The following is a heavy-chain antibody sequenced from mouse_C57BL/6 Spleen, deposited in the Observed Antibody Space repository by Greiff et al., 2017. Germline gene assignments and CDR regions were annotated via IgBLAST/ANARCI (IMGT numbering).Heavy chain of an antibody. Sequence: EVQGVESGGGLVKPGGSLKLSCAASGFTFSSYTMSWVRQTPEKRLEWVATISGGGGNTYYPASVKGRFTISRDNAKNTLYLQMSSLRSEDTALYYCARRANWGPFDYWGQGTTLTVSS. V-gene: IGHV5-9*01. J-gene: IGHJ2*01. D-gene: IGHD4-1*01. CDR3: ARRANWGPFDY. CDR2: ISGGGGNT. CDR1: GFTFSSYT.